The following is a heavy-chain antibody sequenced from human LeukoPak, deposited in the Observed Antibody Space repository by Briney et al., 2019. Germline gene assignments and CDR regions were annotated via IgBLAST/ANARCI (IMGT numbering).Heavy chain of an antibody. Sequence: SETLSLTCAVYGGSFSGYYWSWIRQPPGKGLEWIGEINHSGSTNYNPSLKSRVTISVDTSKNQFSLKLSSVTAADTAVYYCARGTTYYDFWSGPTDQYYFDYWGQGTLVTVSS. CDR2: INHSGST. CDR3: ARGTTYYDFWSGPTDQYYFDY. V-gene: IGHV4-34*01. CDR1: GGSFSGYY. J-gene: IGHJ4*02. D-gene: IGHD3-3*01.